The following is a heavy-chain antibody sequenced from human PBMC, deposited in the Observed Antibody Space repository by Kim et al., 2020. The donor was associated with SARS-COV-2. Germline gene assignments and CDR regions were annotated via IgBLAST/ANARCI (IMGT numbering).Heavy chain of an antibody. CDR1: GFIFSDFA. V-gene: IGHV3-64D*06. CDR3: VRHGLNYGAVH. CDR2: TTRDGDGS. Sequence: GGSLRLSCSASGFIFSDFAIHWVRRAPGMGLQYVSATTRDGDGSFYADSVKDRFTIFRDNSKNTLFLQMSGLRIEDTAVYYCVRHGLNYGAVHWGPGTLVTVSA. J-gene: IGHJ4*02. D-gene: IGHD4-17*01.